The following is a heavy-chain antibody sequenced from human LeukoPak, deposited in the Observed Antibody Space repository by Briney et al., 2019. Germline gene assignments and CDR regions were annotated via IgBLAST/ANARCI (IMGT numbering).Heavy chain of an antibody. Sequence: PGGSLRLSCAASGFTFSSYAMSWVRQAPGKGLEWVSVSSGSGGRTYYADSVKGRFTISRDNSKDTLYLQMNSLRAEDTAVYYCAKDPTYHFESSAYAYLDYWGQGTLVTVSS. CDR2: SSGSGGRT. CDR3: AKDPTYHFESSAYAYLDY. V-gene: IGHV3-23*01. J-gene: IGHJ4*02. CDR1: GFTFSSYA. D-gene: IGHD3-22*01.